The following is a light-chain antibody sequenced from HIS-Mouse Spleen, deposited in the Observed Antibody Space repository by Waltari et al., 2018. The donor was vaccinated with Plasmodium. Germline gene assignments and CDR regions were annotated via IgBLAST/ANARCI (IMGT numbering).Light chain of an antibody. CDR3: QQRSNWPIT. Sequence: EIVLPQSPTTLSLSPGGRATLPCRASQSVSSYLAWYQQKPGQAPRLLIYDASNRATGIPARFSGSGSGTDFTLTISSLEPEDFAVYYCQQRSNWPITFGPGTKVDIK. V-gene: IGKV3-11*01. J-gene: IGKJ3*01. CDR2: DAS. CDR1: QSVSSY.